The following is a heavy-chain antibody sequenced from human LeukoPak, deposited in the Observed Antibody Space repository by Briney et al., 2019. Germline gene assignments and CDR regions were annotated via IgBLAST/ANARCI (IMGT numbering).Heavy chain of an antibody. CDR1: GYTFTGYY. J-gene: IGHJ5*02. CDR3: ASILWKGTGVQGNWFDP. V-gene: IGHV1-2*02. CDR2: INPNSGGT. D-gene: IGHD3-10*01. Sequence: ASVKVSCKASGYTFTGYYMHWVRQAPGQGLEWMGWINPNSGGTNYAQKFQGRVTMTRDTSISTAYMELSRLRSDDTAVYYCASILWKGTGVQGNWFDPWGQGTLVTVSS.